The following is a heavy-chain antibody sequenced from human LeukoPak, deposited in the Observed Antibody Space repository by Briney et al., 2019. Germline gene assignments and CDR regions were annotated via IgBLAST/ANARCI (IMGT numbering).Heavy chain of an antibody. CDR2: ISGSGGST. Sequence: TGGSLRLSCAASGFTFGSYAMSWVRQAPGKGLEWVSAISGSGGSTYYADSVKGRFTISRDNSKNTLYLQMDSLRAEDTAVYYCAKDGRDYGYFDYWGQGILVTVSS. CDR1: GFTFGSYA. V-gene: IGHV3-23*01. J-gene: IGHJ4*02. CDR3: AKDGRDYGYFDY. D-gene: IGHD2-21*01.